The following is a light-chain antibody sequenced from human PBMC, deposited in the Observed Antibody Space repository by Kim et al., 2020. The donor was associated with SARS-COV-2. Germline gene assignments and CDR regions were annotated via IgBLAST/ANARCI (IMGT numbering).Light chain of an antibody. V-gene: IGLV6-57*04. Sequence: NFMLTQPHSVLESPGKTVTISCTRSSGSIASNYVQWYQQRPGSAPTTVIYEDNQRPSGVPDRFSGSIDSSSNSASLTISGLKTEDEADYYCQSYDSSNWVFGGGTKVTVL. J-gene: IGLJ3*02. CDR3: QSYDSSNWV. CDR2: EDN. CDR1: SGSIASNY.